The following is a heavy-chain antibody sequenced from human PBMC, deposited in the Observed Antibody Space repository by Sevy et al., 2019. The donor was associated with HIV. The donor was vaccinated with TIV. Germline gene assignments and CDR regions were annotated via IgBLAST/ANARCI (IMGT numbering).Heavy chain of an antibody. Sequence: GGSLRLSCAASGFTFSSYAMHWVRQAPGKGLEWVAVISYDGSNKYYADSVKGRFTISRDNSKNTLYLQMNSLRAKDTAVYYCARGDIVVVPAAIPTWDYWGQGTLVTVSS. CDR3: ARGDIVVVPAAIPTWDY. CDR2: ISYDGSNK. D-gene: IGHD2-2*02. CDR1: GFTFSSYA. J-gene: IGHJ4*02. V-gene: IGHV3-30-3*01.